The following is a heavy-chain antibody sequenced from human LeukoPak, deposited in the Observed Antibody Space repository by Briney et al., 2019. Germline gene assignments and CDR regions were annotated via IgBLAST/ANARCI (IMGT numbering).Heavy chain of an antibody. CDR2: ISSTSRTK. D-gene: IGHD3-10*01. CDR3: ARDPNYAGSGLYFDF. CDR1: GFTLSSYS. Sequence: GGSLRLSCVGSGFTLSSYSMNWVRQAPGKGLEWVSYISSTSRTKYYTESVRGRFTISRDNAKSSLDLQMNDLRADDTAMYYCARDPNYAGSGLYFDFWGQGALVTVSS. V-gene: IGHV3-48*04. J-gene: IGHJ4*02.